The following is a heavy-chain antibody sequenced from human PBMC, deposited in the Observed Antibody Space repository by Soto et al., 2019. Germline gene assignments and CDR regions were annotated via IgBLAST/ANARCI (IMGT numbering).Heavy chain of an antibody. CDR1: GESINGGGYY. J-gene: IGHJ3*01. D-gene: IGHD2-15*01. V-gene: IGHV4-31*03. Sequence: SETLSLTCTVSGESINGGGYYWTWIRQQPGKGLEWIGYIYYSGITFYNPSLKSRVGLSVDTSKNQFSLNLNSVTAADTAVYYCSRYTQGRLGGFDCWGQGTTVPVSS. CDR2: IYYSGIT. CDR3: SRYTQGRLGGFDC.